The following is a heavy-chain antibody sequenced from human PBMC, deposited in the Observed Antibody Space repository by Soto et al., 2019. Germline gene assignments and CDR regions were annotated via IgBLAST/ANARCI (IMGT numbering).Heavy chain of an antibody. Sequence: VASVKVSCKASGGTFSSYAISWVRQAPGQGLEWMGGIIPIFGTANYAQKFQGRVTITADESTSTAYMELSSLRSEDTAVYYCARDRYYYDSTASGGRFGPWGQGTLVTVSS. J-gene: IGHJ5*02. CDR3: ARDRYYYDSTASGGRFGP. V-gene: IGHV1-69*13. CDR2: IIPIFGTA. CDR1: GGTFSSYA. D-gene: IGHD3-22*01.